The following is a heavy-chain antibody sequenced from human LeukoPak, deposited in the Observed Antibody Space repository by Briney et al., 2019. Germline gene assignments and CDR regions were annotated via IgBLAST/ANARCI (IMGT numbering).Heavy chain of an antibody. CDR1: GFTFTSSA. J-gene: IGHJ4*02. CDR3: AADPEYDILTGYKN. CDR2: IVVGSGNT. V-gene: IGHV1-58*02. Sequence: ASVKVSCKGTGFTFTSSAMQGVRQARGQRLEWIGWIVVGSGNTNYAQKFQERVTITRDMSTSTAYMELSSLRSEDTAVYFCAADPEYDILTGYKNWGQGTLVTVSS. D-gene: IGHD3-9*01.